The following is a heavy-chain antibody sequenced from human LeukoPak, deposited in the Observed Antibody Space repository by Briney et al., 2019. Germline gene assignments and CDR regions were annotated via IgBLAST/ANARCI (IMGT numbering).Heavy chain of an antibody. D-gene: IGHD3-10*01. V-gene: IGHV1-69*06. Sequence: GSSVKVSCKASGGTFSSYAISWVRQAPGQGLEWMGGIIPIFGTANYAQKFQGRVTITADKSTSTAYMELSSLRSEDTAVYYCARDPWNITMVRGVVPHYYYYMDVWGKRTTVTVSS. CDR1: GGTFSSYA. CDR2: IIPIFGTA. J-gene: IGHJ6*03. CDR3: ARDPWNITMVRGVVPHYYYYMDV.